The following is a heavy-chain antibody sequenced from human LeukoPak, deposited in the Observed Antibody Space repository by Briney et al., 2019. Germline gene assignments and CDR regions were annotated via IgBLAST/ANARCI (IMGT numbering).Heavy chain of an antibody. CDR3: ARKDPGRWDRDDY. Sequence: ASVKVSCTASGYTFTGYYMHWVRQAPGQGLEWMGWINPNSGGTNYAQKFQCRVTMTRDTSISTAYMELSRLRSDDTAVYYCARKDPGRWDRDDYWGQGTLVTVSS. CDR1: GYTFTGYY. CDR2: INPNSGGT. D-gene: IGHD1-26*01. J-gene: IGHJ4*02. V-gene: IGHV1-2*02.